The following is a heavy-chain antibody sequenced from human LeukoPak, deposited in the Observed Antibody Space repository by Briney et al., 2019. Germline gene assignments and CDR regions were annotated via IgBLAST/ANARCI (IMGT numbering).Heavy chain of an antibody. J-gene: IGHJ6*02. CDR1: GGSISSYY. Sequence: SETLSLTCTVSGGSISSYYWSWIRQPPGKGLEWIGYIYYSGSTNYNPSLKSRVTISVDTSKNQFSLKLSSVTAAGTAVYYCARLGYSSSWYNYYYYGMDVWGQGTTVTVSS. CDR3: ARLGYSSSWYNYYYYGMDV. V-gene: IGHV4-59*01. D-gene: IGHD6-13*01. CDR2: IYYSGST.